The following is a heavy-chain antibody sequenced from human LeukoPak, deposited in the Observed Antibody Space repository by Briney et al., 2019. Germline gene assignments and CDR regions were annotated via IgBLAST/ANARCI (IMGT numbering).Heavy chain of an antibody. CDR1: SLTFSSFQ. CDR3: GKEGTGVAFDI. D-gene: IGHD2-8*01. J-gene: IGHJ3*02. CDR2: LSDSGIK. Sequence: QSGGSFRLACAASSLTFSSFQLNLVRHARGEGLVDVSYLSDSGIKHYADSVKGRFTISRDNAKHSLYLQVNSQRVDDTDVYYCGKEGTGVAFDIWGQG. V-gene: IGHV3-48*03.